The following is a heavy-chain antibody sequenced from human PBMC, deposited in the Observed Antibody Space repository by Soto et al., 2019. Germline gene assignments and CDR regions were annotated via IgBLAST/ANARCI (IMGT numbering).Heavy chain of an antibody. V-gene: IGHV1-3*01. CDR3: ARDPGYSYGYH. J-gene: IGHJ5*02. D-gene: IGHD5-18*01. Sequence: QVQLVQSGAEVKKPGASVKVSCKASGYTFTSYAMHWVRQAPGQRLEWMGWINAGNGKTKYSQKFQGRVTITRDTSASTAYMELSSMISEDTAVYYCARDPGYSYGYHWGQGTLVTVSS. CDR1: GYTFTSYA. CDR2: INAGNGKT.